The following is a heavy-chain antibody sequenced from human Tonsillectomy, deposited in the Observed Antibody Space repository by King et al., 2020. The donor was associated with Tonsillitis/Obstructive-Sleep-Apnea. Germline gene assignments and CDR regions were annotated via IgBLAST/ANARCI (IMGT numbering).Heavy chain of an antibody. CDR3: AAGYTYGYYYYYFGMDV. J-gene: IGHJ6*02. Sequence: QLVQSGAEVKKPGASVKVSCTASGYTFTGYYIHWVRQAPGQGLEWMGWINPDSGGTNCAQKFQGRVTMTRDTSISTAYMELSSLRSADTAVYYCAAGYTYGYYYYYFGMDVWGQGTTVTVSS. CDR2: INPDSGGT. D-gene: IGHD3-10*01. CDR1: GYTFTGYY. V-gene: IGHV1-2*02.